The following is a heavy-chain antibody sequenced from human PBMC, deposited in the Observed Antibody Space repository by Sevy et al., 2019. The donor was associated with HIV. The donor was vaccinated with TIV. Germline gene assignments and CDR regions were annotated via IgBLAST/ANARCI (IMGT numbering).Heavy chain of an antibody. J-gene: IGHJ4*02. CDR2: IYYCGST. D-gene: IGHD3-22*01. CDR1: GGSISSYY. Sequence: SETLSLTCTVSGGSISSYYWSWIRQPPGKGLEWIGYIYYCGSTNYNPSLKSRVTISVDTSKNQFSLKLSSVTAAYTAVYYCARGYYYYDSSGYFPDYWGQGTLVSVSS. V-gene: IGHV4-59*13. CDR3: ARGYYYYDSSGYFPDY.